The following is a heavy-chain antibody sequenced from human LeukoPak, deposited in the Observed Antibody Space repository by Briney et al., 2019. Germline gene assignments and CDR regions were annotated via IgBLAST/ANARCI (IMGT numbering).Heavy chain of an antibody. Sequence: ASLKVSCQASGYGFTDYYVHWIRQAPGQGLEWMGWINPSSGATIYAQKFQGRVTMTRDTLTTTAYMEINSLVSDDTAVYYCARGWQINSSGGFVDPWGQGTLVTVSS. CDR2: INPSSGAT. D-gene: IGHD6-6*01. CDR1: GYGFTDYY. V-gene: IGHV1-2*02. J-gene: IGHJ5*02. CDR3: ARGWQINSSGGFVDP.